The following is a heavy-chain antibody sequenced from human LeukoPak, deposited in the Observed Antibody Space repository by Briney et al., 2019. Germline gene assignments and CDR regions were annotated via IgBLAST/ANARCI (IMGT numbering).Heavy chain of an antibody. CDR3: ARDIAVAPKRFDL. CDR1: GFTFRSYS. Sequence: GRSLRLSCAASGFTFRSYSIHWVRQAPGKGLEWVTVVSADGRTQLYSDSVRGRFTVSRDNSLNTLHLQMNSLETEDTAVYYCARDIAVAPKRFDLWGRGTLVTVSS. V-gene: IGHV3-30*03. J-gene: IGHJ2*01. CDR2: VSADGRTQ. D-gene: IGHD6-19*01.